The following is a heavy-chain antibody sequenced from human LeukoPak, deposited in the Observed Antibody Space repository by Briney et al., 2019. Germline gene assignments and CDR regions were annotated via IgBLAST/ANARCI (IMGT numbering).Heavy chain of an antibody. CDR2: INSGGRT. Sequence: GGSLRLSCAASGFIFSGYTMNWVRQAPGKGLEWVSGINSGGRTYYADSVRGRFTISRDNSKNTLYLQMNSLRAEDTAVYYCAKDYPPSLVRFAWGQGTLVTVSS. CDR1: GFIFSGYT. V-gene: IGHV3-23*01. CDR3: AKDYPPSLVRFA. D-gene: IGHD6-6*01. J-gene: IGHJ5*02.